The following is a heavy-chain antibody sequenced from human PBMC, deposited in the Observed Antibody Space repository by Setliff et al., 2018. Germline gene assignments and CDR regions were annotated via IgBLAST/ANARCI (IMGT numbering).Heavy chain of an antibody. J-gene: IGHJ4*02. CDR1: GYSFISYY. V-gene: IGHV1-46*01. CDR2: INVSGGSA. Sequence: ASVKVSCKTSGYSFISYYMYWVRQAPGQGLEWMGIINVSGGSASYAQKFQGRVTFTRDTSTSTLYMELSSLISEDTAVYYCLRLVRYCTKIACQATSGDEVWGLGTLVTVSS. CDR3: LRLVRYCTKIACQATSGDEV. D-gene: IGHD2-8*01.